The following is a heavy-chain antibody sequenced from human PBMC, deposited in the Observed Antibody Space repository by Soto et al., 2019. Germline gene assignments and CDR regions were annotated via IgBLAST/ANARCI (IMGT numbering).Heavy chain of an antibody. J-gene: IGHJ4*02. Sequence: PSQTLSLTCAISGDSVSSNSAAWNWIRQSPSRGLEWLGRTYYRSKWYNDYAVSVKSRITINPDTSKNQFSLQLNSVTPEDTAVYYCARDVQITMIVVVPSLFDYWGQGTLVTVSS. V-gene: IGHV6-1*01. CDR2: TYYRSKWYN. D-gene: IGHD3-22*01. CDR1: GDSVSSNSAA. CDR3: ARDVQITMIVVVPSLFDY.